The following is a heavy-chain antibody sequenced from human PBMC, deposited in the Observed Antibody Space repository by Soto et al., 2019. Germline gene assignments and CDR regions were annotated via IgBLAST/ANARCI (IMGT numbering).Heavy chain of an antibody. V-gene: IGHV4-39*07. Sequence: PSETLSLTCTVSGGSISSSSYYWGWIRQPPGKGLEWIGSIYYSGYTYYNPSLKSRVTISVDTSKNQFSLKLSSVTAADTAVYYCARGMTTVTTIDYWGQGTLVTVSS. CDR3: ARGMTTVTTIDY. D-gene: IGHD4-4*01. J-gene: IGHJ4*02. CDR1: GGSISSSSYY. CDR2: IYYSGYT.